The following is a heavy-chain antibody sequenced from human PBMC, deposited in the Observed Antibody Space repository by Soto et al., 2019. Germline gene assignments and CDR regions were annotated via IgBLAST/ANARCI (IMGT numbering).Heavy chain of an antibody. D-gene: IGHD2-2*01. CDR1: GFTFSSYS. V-gene: IGHV3-48*01. CDR2: ISRSSSTI. CDR3: ARGMPPLDY. J-gene: IGHJ4*02. Sequence: EVQLVESGGGLVQPGGSLRLSCAASGFTFSSYSMNWVRQAPGKGLEWVSYISRSSSTIYYADSVKGRFTISRDNAKNSLYLQMNSLRAEDTAVYYCARGMPPLDYWGQGTLVTVPS.